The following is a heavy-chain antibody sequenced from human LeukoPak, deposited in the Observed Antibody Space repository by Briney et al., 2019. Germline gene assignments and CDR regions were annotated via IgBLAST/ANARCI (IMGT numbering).Heavy chain of an antibody. CDR2: IYTSGST. D-gene: IGHD3-22*01. J-gene: IGHJ4*02. Sequence: PSETLSLTCTVSGGSISSSSYYWGWIRQPPGKGLEWIGRIYTSGSTNYNPSLKSRVTMSVDTSKNQFSLKLSSVTAADTAVYYCASSPYDSSGYHLDYWGQGTLVTVSS. V-gene: IGHV4-61*05. CDR1: GGSISSSSYY. CDR3: ASSPYDSSGYHLDY.